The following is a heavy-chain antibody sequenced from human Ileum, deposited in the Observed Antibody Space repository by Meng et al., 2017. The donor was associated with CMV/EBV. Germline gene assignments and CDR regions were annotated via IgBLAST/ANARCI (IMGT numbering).Heavy chain of an antibody. CDR2: ISSTGGTI. CDR1: GFTFSDDY. Sequence: SLRLSCADSGFTFSDDYMSGISQAPGKGLEWVSYISSTGGTIYYAESVKGRFTISRDNAKNSLYLKMNSLRAEDTAVYDCARVGTFDCWGQGTLVTVSS. J-gene: IGHJ4*02. CDR3: ARVGTFDC. V-gene: IGHV3-11*04.